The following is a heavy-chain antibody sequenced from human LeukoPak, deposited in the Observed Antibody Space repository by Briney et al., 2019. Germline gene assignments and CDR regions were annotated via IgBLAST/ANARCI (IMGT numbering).Heavy chain of an antibody. CDR2: ISWNSGSI. J-gene: IGHJ5*02. CDR3: AKDSYDFWSGYSWFDP. Sequence: GGSLRLSCAASGFTFDDYAMHWVRQAPGKGLEWVSGISWNSGSIGYADSVKGRFTISRDNAKNSLYLQMNSLRAEDTALYYCAKDSYDFWSGYSWFDPWGQGTLVTVSS. CDR1: GFTFDDYA. V-gene: IGHV3-9*01. D-gene: IGHD3-3*01.